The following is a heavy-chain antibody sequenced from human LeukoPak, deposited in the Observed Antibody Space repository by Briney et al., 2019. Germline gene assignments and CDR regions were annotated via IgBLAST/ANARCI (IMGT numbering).Heavy chain of an antibody. Sequence: SETLSLTCAVSGGSISSGGYSWSWIRQPPGKGLEWIGYIYHSGSTYYNPSLKSRVTISVDRSKNQFSLKLSPVTAADTAVYYCAGDTGFYGDYGMDVWGQGTTVTVSS. D-gene: IGHD4-17*01. CDR2: IYHSGST. CDR3: AGDTGFYGDYGMDV. J-gene: IGHJ6*02. CDR1: GGSISSGGYS. V-gene: IGHV4-30-2*01.